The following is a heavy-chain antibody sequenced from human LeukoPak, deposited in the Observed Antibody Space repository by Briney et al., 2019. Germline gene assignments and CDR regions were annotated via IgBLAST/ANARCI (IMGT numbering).Heavy chain of an antibody. J-gene: IGHJ4*02. V-gene: IGHV3-30*04. CDR3: AREPVVVAAGGSFDY. CDR2: ISYDGSNK. D-gene: IGHD2-15*01. CDR1: GFTFSSYA. Sequence: GGSLRLSWAASGFTFSSYAMHRVCQAPGKGLDWVSVISYDGSNKYYADSAKGRFTVSRDNSKSTLYLQMNSLRAEDTAVYYCAREPVVVAAGGSFDYWGQGSLVTVSS.